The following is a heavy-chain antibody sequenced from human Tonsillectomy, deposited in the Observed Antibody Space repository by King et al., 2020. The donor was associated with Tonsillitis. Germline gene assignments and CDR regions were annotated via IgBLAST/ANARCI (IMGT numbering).Heavy chain of an antibody. D-gene: IGHD6-19*01. V-gene: IGHV3-30*18. CDR2: ISYDGCNK. CDR3: AKDARGWLVYYFDY. CDR1: GFTFSSYG. Sequence: VQLVESGGGVVQPGRSLRLSCAASGFTFSSYGMHWVRQAPGKGLEWVAVISYDGCNKYYADSVKGRFTISRDNSKNTLYLQMNSLRAEDTAVYYCAKDARGWLVYYFDYWGQGTLVTVSS. J-gene: IGHJ4*02.